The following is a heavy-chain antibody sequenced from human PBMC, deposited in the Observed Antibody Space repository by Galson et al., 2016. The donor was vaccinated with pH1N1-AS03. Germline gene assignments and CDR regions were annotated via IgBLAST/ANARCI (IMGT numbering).Heavy chain of an antibody. J-gene: IGHJ6*02. Sequence: SVKVSCKASGYTFISSVMHWVRQAPGQRLEWMGWLNAGNGNTTYSQSFQGRVTITRETPASKAYMELSSLRSEDTAVYNCARGRGSYGMDVWGQGTTVTVSS. V-gene: IGHV1-3*01. D-gene: IGHD1-26*01. CDR1: GYTFISSV. CDR2: LNAGNGNT. CDR3: ARGRGSYGMDV.